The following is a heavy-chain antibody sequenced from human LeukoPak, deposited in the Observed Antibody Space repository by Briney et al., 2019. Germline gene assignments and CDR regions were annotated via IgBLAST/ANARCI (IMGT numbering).Heavy chain of an antibody. CDR2: IIPILGIA. CDR3: AREYCSSTSCTADFDY. J-gene: IGHJ4*02. V-gene: IGHV1-69*04. Sequence: ASVKVSCKASGGTFSSYTISWVRQAPGQGLEWMGSIIPILGIANYAQKFQGRVTITADKSTSTAYMELSSLRSEDTAVYYCAREYCSSTSCTADFDYWGQGTLVTVSS. D-gene: IGHD2-2*01. CDR1: GGTFSSYT.